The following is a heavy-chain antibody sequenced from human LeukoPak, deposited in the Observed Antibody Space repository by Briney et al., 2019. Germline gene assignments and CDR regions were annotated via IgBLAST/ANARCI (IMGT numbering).Heavy chain of an antibody. CDR3: ARDTDGSLDY. CDR1: GFTFSNSW. V-gene: IGHV3-7*01. D-gene: IGHD1-26*01. Sequence: PGGSLRLSCAASGFTFSNSWMAWVRQARGKGLEWVANIKQDGSTKHYADSLKDRFTISRDNPKSLLYVQMNSLRADDTAVYYCARDTDGSLDYWGQGILVTVAS. J-gene: IGHJ4*02. CDR2: IKQDGSTK.